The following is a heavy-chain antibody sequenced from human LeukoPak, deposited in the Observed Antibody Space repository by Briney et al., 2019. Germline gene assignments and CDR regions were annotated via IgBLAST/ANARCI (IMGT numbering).Heavy chain of an antibody. V-gene: IGHV1-18*01. CDR1: GSTFTSYG. J-gene: IGHJ4*02. D-gene: IGHD3-22*01. Sequence: ASVKVSCKASGSTFTSYGISWVRQAPGQGLEWMGWISAYNGNTNYAQKLQGRVTMTTDTSTSTAYMEMRSLRSDDTGVYYCARGDLRITMIVVVLLPPDYWGQGTLVTVSS. CDR3: ARGDLRITMIVVVLLPPDY. CDR2: ISAYNGNT.